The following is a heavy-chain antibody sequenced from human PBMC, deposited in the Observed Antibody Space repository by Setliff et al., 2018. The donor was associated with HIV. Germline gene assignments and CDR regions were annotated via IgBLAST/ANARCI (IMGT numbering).Heavy chain of an antibody. D-gene: IGHD3-22*01. V-gene: IGHV3-48*04. CDR3: AKGFSRIVAVISDY. J-gene: IGHJ4*02. CDR2: ISSSGVM. Sequence: GGSLRLSCAASGFTFSAYSMNWVRQAPGKGLEWISYISSSGVMYYADSVRGRFTISRDNAKNSVFLQMNNLRADDTAIYYCAKGFSRIVAVISDYWGLGTLVTVSS. CDR1: GFTFSAYS.